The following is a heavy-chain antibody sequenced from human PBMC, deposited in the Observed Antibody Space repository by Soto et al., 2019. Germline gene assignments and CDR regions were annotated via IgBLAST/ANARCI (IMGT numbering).Heavy chain of an antibody. CDR1: GGSISSSSYY. J-gene: IGHJ4*02. D-gene: IGHD3-10*01. CDR3: ARQMVRGVKEGIDY. V-gene: IGHV4-39*01. CDR2: IYYSGST. Sequence: PSETLSLTYTVSGGSISSSSYYWGWIRQPPGKGLEWIGSIYYSGSTYYNPSLKSRVTISVDTSKNQFSLKLSSVTAADTAVYYCARQMVRGVKEGIDYWGQGTLVTVSS.